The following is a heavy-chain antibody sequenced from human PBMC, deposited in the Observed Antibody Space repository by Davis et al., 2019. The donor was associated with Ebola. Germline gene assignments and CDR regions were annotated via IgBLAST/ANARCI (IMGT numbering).Heavy chain of an antibody. CDR1: GFTFSSYA. CDR3: AKVWGTARPWVYYVDY. CDR2: ISGSGGST. J-gene: IGHJ4*02. V-gene: IGHV3-23*01. Sequence: PGGSLRLSCAASGFTFSSYAMSWVRQAPGKGLEWVSAISGSGGSTYYADSVKGRFTISRDNSKNTLYLQMNNLRAEDTAVYYCAKVWGTARPWVYYVDYWGQGTLVTVSS. D-gene: IGHD6-6*01.